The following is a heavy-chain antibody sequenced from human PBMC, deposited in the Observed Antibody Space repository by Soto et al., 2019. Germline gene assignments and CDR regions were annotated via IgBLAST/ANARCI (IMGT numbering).Heavy chain of an antibody. D-gene: IGHD3-3*01. CDR1: GYTFTSYG. J-gene: IGHJ6*02. Sequence: RASVKVSCKASGYTFTSYGISWVRQAPGQGLEWMGWISAYNGNTNYAQKLQGRVTMTTDTSTSTAYMELRSLRSDDTAVYYCARDEGADYDFWSGYYPLYYYYGMDVWGQGTTVTVSS. V-gene: IGHV1-18*04. CDR3: ARDEGADYDFWSGYYPLYYYYGMDV. CDR2: ISAYNGNT.